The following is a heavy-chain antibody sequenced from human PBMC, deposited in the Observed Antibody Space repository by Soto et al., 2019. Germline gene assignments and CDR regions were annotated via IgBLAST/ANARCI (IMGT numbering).Heavy chain of an antibody. Sequence: PGGSRRRSWTTSGFSFASFAMTWVRQAPGKGLEWVATISGSDGKTYYADSVKGRFSISRDTSRNTLYLQMNSLRADDTAIYYCAKWSYLDYWGQGTRVTVSS. V-gene: IGHV3-23*01. D-gene: IGHD3-3*01. CDR3: AKWSYLDY. CDR2: ISGSDGKT. J-gene: IGHJ4*02. CDR1: GFSFASFA.